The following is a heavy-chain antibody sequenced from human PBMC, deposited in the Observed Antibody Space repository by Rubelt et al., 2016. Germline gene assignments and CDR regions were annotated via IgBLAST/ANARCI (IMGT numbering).Heavy chain of an antibody. V-gene: IGHV1-46*01. CDR3: AREQETTVTIEGVLGY. CDR1: GYTFTSYA. CDR2: INPSGGST. Sequence: QVQLVQSGAEVKKPGASVKVSCKASGYTFTSYAMHWVRQAPGQGLEWMGIINPSGGSTSYAQKFQGRVTMTRDTCKSTVYMELSSLRSEDTAVYYCAREQETTVTIEGVLGYWGQGTLVTVSS. D-gene: IGHD4-17*01. J-gene: IGHJ4*02.